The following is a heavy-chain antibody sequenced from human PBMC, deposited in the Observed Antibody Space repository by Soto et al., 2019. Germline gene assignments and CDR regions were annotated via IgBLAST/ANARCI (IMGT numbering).Heavy chain of an antibody. CDR3: ARATYYDILTGYFDY. CDR1: GGTFSSYS. D-gene: IGHD3-9*01. V-gene: IGHV1-3*01. CDR2: INAGNGNT. J-gene: IGHJ4*02. Sequence: ASVKVSCKASGGTFSSYSISWVRQAPGQRLEWMGWINAGNGNTKYSQKFQGRVTITRDTSASTAYMELSSLRSEDTAVYYCARATYYDILTGYFDYWGQGTLVTVS.